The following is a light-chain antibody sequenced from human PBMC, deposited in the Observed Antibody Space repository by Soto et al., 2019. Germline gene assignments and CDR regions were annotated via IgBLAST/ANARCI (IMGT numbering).Light chain of an antibody. J-gene: IGKJ2*01. V-gene: IGKV3-15*01. CDR3: QQYNNWPRT. Sequence: EIVMTQSPATVSVSPGERATVSCRASQSVSSNLAWYQQKPGQAPRLLIYGASTRATGIPARFSGSGSGTEFTLTIGSLQSEYFAVYYCQQYNNWPRTFGQGTKLEIK. CDR1: QSVSSN. CDR2: GAS.